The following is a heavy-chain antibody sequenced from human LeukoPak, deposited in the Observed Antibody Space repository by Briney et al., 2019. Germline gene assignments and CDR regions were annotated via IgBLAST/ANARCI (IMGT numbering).Heavy chain of an antibody. CDR3: AKVRYSYGFNDAFDI. J-gene: IGHJ3*02. D-gene: IGHD5-18*01. CDR1: GFTFSDYW. CDR2: IKPDGSDK. V-gene: IGHV3-7*01. Sequence: PGGSLRLSCAASGFTFSDYWMNWVRQAPGKGLEWVANIKPDGSDKYYVDSVKGRFTISRDNSKNTLYLQMNSLRAEDTAVYYCAKVRYSYGFNDAFDIWGQGTMVTVSS.